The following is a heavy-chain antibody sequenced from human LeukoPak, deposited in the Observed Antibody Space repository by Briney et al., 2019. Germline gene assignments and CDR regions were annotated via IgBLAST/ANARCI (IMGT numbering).Heavy chain of an antibody. CDR1: GFTFSDHY. V-gene: IGHV3-72*01. CDR3: ARTTMVIHYYFDS. D-gene: IGHD4-23*01. J-gene: IGHJ4*02. CDR2: IRNKANSYTT. Sequence: GGSLRLSCAASGFTFSDHYMDWVRQAPGRGLEWVGRIRNKANSYTTEYAASVKGRFTISRDDSRNSLSLQTKSLKTEDTAVYYCARTTMVIHYYFDSWGQGTLVTVSS.